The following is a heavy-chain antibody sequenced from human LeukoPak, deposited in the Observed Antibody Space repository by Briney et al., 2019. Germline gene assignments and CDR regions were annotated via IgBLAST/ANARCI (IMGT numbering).Heavy chain of an antibody. CDR1: GGSFSGDY. D-gene: IGHD5-24*01. J-gene: IGHJ4*02. V-gene: IGHV4-34*01. CDR2: INHSGNT. CDR3: ARVHGHNLGTLDY. Sequence: PSETLSLSCAVYGGSFSGDYWSWIRQPPGKGLRWIGEINHSGNTNNNPSLKSRVTMSVDTSKNQLSLNLTSVTAADTAVYYCARVHGHNLGTLDYWGQGILVTVSS.